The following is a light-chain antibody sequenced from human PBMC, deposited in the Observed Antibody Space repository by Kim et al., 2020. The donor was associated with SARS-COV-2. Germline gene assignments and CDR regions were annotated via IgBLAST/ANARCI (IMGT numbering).Light chain of an antibody. V-gene: IGLV3-1*01. CDR1: KLGDKY. J-gene: IGLJ2*01. CDR3: QAWDSSTVV. CDR2: QVS. Sequence: SYELTQPPSVSVSPGQTASITCSGDKLGDKYACWYQQKPGQSPVLVIYQVSKRPSGIPERFSGSNSGNTATLTISGTQAMDEADYYCQAWDSSTVV.